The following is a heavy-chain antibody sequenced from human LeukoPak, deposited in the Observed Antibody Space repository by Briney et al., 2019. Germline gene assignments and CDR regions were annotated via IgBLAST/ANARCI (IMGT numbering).Heavy chain of an antibody. D-gene: IGHD6-19*01. CDR1: LGTVSSYA. Sequence: ASLKVSSKASLGTVSSYAITWGRQAPGQGVEWRGGIIPIFGTANYAQKFQGRVTITADESTSTAYMELSSLRSEDTAVYYCARDHQTSTYSSGWYDYWGQGTLVTVSS. CDR2: IIPIFGTA. V-gene: IGHV1-69*01. CDR3: ARDHQTSTYSSGWYDY. J-gene: IGHJ4*02.